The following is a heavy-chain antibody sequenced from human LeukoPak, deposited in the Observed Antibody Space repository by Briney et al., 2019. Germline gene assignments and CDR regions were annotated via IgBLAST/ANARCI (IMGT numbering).Heavy chain of an antibody. Sequence: SGGSLRLSRAASGFTFTIYAMTWVSHAPGKGLEWVSAISAGGVDTFYADSVRGRFTNSRDNSKSTLYLQMNSLRAEDTAVYYCAAKEGLTGYLSGSFDYWGQGTLVTGSS. CDR3: AAKEGLTGYLSGSFDY. CDR2: ISAGGVDT. D-gene: IGHD3-9*01. CDR1: GFTFTIYA. J-gene: IGHJ4*02. V-gene: IGHV3-23*01.